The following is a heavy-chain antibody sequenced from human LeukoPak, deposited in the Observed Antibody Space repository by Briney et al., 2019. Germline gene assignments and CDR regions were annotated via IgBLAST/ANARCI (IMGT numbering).Heavy chain of an antibody. CDR3: AREGGDFREFDY. J-gene: IGHJ4*02. D-gene: IGHD2/OR15-2a*01. CDR2: IIPIFGTA. Sequence: SVKVSCKASGGTFSSYAISWVRQAPGQGLEWMGGIIPIFGTANYAQKFQGRVTITADKSTSTAYMELSSLRSEDTAVYYCAREGGDFREFDYWGQGTLVTVSS. V-gene: IGHV1-69*06. CDR1: GGTFSSYA.